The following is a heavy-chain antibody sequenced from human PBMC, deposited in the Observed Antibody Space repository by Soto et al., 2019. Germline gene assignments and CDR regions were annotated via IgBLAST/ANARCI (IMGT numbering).Heavy chain of an antibody. CDR2: IYHSGSA. Sequence: QVQLQESGPGLVKPSETLSLTCTVSGGSVSSGTYYWSWIRQAPGKGLEWIAYIYHSGSANNNPSLKSRVTISVDTAKNQFSLKLSSVTTADTAVYYCVRGGGDTATFDFWGQGTLVTVSS. D-gene: IGHD5-18*01. CDR1: GGSVSSGTYY. CDR3: VRGGGDTATFDF. V-gene: IGHV4-61*01. J-gene: IGHJ4*02.